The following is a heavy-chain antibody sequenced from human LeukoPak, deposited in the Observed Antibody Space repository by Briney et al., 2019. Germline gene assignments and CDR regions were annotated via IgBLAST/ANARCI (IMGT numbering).Heavy chain of an antibody. CDR3: ARGGGYYKNFDY. D-gene: IGHD2-21*02. Sequence: SETLSLTCTVSGDSISPYYWSWIRQPPGKGLEWIGYIYYSGSTNYNPSLKSRVTISVDTSKNQFSLKLSSVTAADTAVYYCARGGGYYKNFDYWGRGTLLTVSS. CDR2: IYYSGST. J-gene: IGHJ4*02. CDR1: GDSISPYY. V-gene: IGHV4-59*01.